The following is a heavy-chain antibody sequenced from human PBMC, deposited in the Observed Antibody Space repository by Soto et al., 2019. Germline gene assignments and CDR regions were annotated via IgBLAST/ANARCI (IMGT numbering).Heavy chain of an antibody. CDR2: IIPIFGTA. CDR1: GGTFSSYA. Sequence: QVQLVQSGAEVKKPGSSVKVSCKASGGTFSSYAISWVRQAPGQGLEWMGGIIPIFGTADYAQTFQGRVTRAADESTSTAEMERSSARAEATAVYACARYPTDYYDDGMDVWGQGTTVTVSS. J-gene: IGHJ6*02. V-gene: IGHV1-69*12. CDR3: ARYPTDYYDDGMDV.